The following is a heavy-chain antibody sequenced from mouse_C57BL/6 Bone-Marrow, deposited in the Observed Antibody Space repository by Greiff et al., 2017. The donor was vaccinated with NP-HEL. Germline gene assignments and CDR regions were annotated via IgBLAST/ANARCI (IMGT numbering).Heavy chain of an antibody. J-gene: IGHJ2*01. CDR3: ARHEGDFDY. Sequence: QVQLMESGAELVKPGASVKLSCKASGYTFTEYTIHWVKQRSGKGLEWIGWFYPGIGSLKYNEKFKDKATLTEDKSSGTVYMELSGVTSEDSAVYFCARHEGDFDYWGQGTTLTVSS. CDR1: GYTFTEYT. V-gene: IGHV1-62-2*01. CDR2: FYPGIGSL.